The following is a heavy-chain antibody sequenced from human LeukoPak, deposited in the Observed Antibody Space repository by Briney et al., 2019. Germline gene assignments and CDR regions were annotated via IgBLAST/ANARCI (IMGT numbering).Heavy chain of an antibody. J-gene: IGHJ3*02. V-gene: IGHV3-21*01. Sequence: GGSLRLSCAASGFTFSSYSMNWVRQAPGKGLEWVSSISSSSSYIYYADSVKGRFTISRDNSKNTLYLQMNSLRAEDTAVYYCARDALEPYCTNGVCYTLAFDIWGQGTMVTVSS. CDR2: ISSSSSYI. D-gene: IGHD2-8*01. CDR3: ARDALEPYCTNGVCYTLAFDI. CDR1: GFTFSSYS.